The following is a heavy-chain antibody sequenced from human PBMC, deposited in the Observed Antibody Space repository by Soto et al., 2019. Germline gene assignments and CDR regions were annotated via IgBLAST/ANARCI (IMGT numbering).Heavy chain of an antibody. CDR2: ISGSGGST. CDR3: AKEMIASTLADFFDY. V-gene: IGHV3-23*01. J-gene: IGHJ4*02. CDR1: GFTFSNYG. D-gene: IGHD2-21*01. Sequence: EVQLLESGGGLIQPGGSLRLYCEASGFTFSNYGMTWVRLAPGKGLEWVSTISGSGGSTFYADPVKGRFTISRDNSKNTLYQQMNSLRAEDTAVYYCAKEMIASTLADFFDYWGQGTLVTVSS.